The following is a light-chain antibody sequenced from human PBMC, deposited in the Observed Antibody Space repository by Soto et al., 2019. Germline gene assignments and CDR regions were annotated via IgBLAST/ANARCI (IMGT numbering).Light chain of an antibody. V-gene: IGKV3-20*01. CDR1: QSVTNYF. CDR2: GAS. CDR3: EQYVSSPWA. Sequence: EIVLAQSPGTLSLSPGERATLSCRASQSVTNYFLAWYQQKPGQAPRLLIYGASRRSTGIPDRFTGSGSVTDFTLAISGLEPVDFAVYYCEQYVSSPWAFVQGTKVEI. J-gene: IGKJ1*01.